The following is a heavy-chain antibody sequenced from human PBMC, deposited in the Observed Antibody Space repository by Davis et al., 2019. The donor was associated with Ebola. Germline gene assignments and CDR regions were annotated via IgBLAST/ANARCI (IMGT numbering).Heavy chain of an antibody. CDR2: IYYSGST. V-gene: IGHV4-39*01. J-gene: IGHJ6*02. Sequence: SETLSLTCTVSGGSISSSSYYWGWIRQPPGKGLEWIGSIYYSGSTYYNPSLKSRVTISVDTSKNQFSLKLSSVTAADTAVYYCARRTTDYGEYSGMDVWGQGTTVTVSS. D-gene: IGHD4-17*01. CDR3: ARRTTDYGEYSGMDV. CDR1: GGSISSSSYY.